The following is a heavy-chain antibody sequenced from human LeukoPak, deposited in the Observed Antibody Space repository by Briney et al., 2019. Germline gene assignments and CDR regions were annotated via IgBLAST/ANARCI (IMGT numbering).Heavy chain of an antibody. CDR2: INHSGST. J-gene: IGHJ4*02. CDR3: ARAYYGDYVY. CDR1: GGSFSGYY. Sequence: PSETLSLTCAVYGGSFSGYYWSWIRQPSGKGLEWIGEINHSGSTNYNPSLKSRVTISVDTSKNQFSLKLSSVTAADTAVYYCARAYYGDYVYWGQGTLVTVSS. V-gene: IGHV4-34*01. D-gene: IGHD4-17*01.